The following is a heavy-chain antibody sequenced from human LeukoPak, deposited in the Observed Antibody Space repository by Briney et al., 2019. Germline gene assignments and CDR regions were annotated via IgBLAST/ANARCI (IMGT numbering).Heavy chain of an antibody. J-gene: IGHJ5*02. V-gene: IGHV4-59*08. CDR2: IYYSGST. D-gene: IGHD2-15*01. CDR3: ARVNRYCSGGSCYSGWFDP. Sequence: TPSETLSLTCTVSGGSISSYYWSWIRQPPGKGLEWIGYIYYSGSTNYNPSLKSRVTISVDTSKNQFSLKLSSVTAADTAVYYCARVNRYCSGGSCYSGWFDPWGQGTLVTVSS. CDR1: GGSISSYY.